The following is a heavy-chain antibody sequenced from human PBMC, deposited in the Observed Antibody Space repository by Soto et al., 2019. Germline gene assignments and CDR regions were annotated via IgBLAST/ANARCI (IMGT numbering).Heavy chain of an antibody. CDR1: GFTFSSYA. CDR3: AGAYEGDYCDY. J-gene: IGHJ4*02. Sequence: QVQLVESGGGVVQPGRSLRLSCAASGFTFSSYAMHWVRQAPGKGLEWVAVISYDGSNKYYADYLTGRFTIHRDNSKNTLDLQMNSLRAEDPAVYDRAGAYEGDYCDYWGQGTLVTVSP. CDR2: ISYDGSNK. V-gene: IGHV3-30-3*01. D-gene: IGHD3-3*01.